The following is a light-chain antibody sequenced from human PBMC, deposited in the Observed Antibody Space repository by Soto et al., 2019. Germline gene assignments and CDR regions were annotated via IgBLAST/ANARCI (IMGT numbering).Light chain of an antibody. V-gene: IGKV3-20*01. Sequence: EIVLTQSPGTLSLSPGERATLSCSASQSVSSSYLAWYQQKPGQSPRLLIYGASSRATGIPDRFSGSGSGTDFTLTINRLEPEDFAVYYCEQYDKSITFGGGTKVEIK. CDR2: GAS. J-gene: IGKJ4*01. CDR3: EQYDKSIT. CDR1: QSVSSSY.